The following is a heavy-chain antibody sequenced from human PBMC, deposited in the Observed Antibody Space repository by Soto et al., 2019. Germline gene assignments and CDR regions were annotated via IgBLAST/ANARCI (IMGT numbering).Heavy chain of an antibody. J-gene: IGHJ5*02. Sequence: RASVKVSCKASGGTFSSYAISWVRQAPGQGLEWMGGIIPIFGTANYAQKFQGRVTITADESTSTAYMELSSLRSEDTAVHYCARELELLKSWFDPWGQGTLVTVSS. CDR1: GGTFSSYA. CDR2: IIPIFGTA. V-gene: IGHV1-69*13. D-gene: IGHD1-7*01. CDR3: ARELELLKSWFDP.